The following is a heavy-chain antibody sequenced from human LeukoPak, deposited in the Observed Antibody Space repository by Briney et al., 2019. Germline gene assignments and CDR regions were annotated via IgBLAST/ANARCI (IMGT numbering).Heavy chain of an antibody. CDR3: ARVRSGCYFDY. CDR1: GFTFSSNW. J-gene: IGHJ4*02. V-gene: IGHV3-7*05. D-gene: IGHD6-19*01. Sequence: GGSLRLSCAASGFTFSSNWMTWVRQAPGKGLEWVANIKQDGSDKYSVDSVKGRFTISRDNAKNSLYLQMNSLRDEDTAVYYCARVRSGCYFDYWGQGTLVTVAS. CDR2: IKQDGSDK.